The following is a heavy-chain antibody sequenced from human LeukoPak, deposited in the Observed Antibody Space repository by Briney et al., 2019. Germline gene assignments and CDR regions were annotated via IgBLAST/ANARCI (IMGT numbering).Heavy chain of an antibody. CDR3: ARAAYSGYDNYFDY. CDR1: GGSISSYY. Sequence: PSETLSLTCTVSGGSISSYYWSWIRQPAAQGLEWIGRIYTSGSTNYNPSLKSRVTMSVDTSKNQFSLKLSSVTAADTAVYYCARAAYSGYDNYFDYWGQGTLVTVSS. D-gene: IGHD5-12*01. CDR2: IYTSGST. J-gene: IGHJ4*02. V-gene: IGHV4-4*07.